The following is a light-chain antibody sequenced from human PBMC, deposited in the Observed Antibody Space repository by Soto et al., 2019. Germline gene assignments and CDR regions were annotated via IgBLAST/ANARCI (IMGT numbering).Light chain of an antibody. CDR1: QSVLYSSNNKNY. V-gene: IGKV4-1*01. Sequence: DIVMTQSPDSLAVSLGERATINCKSSQSVLYSSNNKNYLAWYQQKPGQPPKLLIYWASTRESGVPDRFSGSGSGTDFTLTISSLQAEDVAVYYCQQYYSTLTWTFGQGTKVDLK. CDR2: WAS. J-gene: IGKJ1*01. CDR3: QQYYSTLTWT.